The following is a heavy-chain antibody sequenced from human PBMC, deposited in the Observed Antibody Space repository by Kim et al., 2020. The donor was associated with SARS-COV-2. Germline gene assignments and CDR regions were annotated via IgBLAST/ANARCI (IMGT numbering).Heavy chain of an antibody. J-gene: IGHJ4*02. Sequence: YYADSVKGRLTISRDNSKNTLSLEMNSLRPEDTAVYYCAKRTDSAQYFDYWGQGTLVTVSS. V-gene: IGHV3-30*02. CDR3: AKRTDSAQYFDY. D-gene: IGHD2-21*02.